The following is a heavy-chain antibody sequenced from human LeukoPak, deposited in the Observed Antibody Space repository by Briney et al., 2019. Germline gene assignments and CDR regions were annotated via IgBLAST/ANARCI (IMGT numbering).Heavy chain of an antibody. CDR1: GYTFTSYY. V-gene: IGHV1-46*01. J-gene: IGHJ4*02. CDR2: INPSGGST. CDR3: ARAYCGGDCYRRHFDY. D-gene: IGHD2-21*02. Sequence: ASVKVSCKASGYTFTSYYMHWVRQAPGQGLEWMGIINPSGGSTTYAQKFQGRVTMTRDTSTSTVYMELSSLRSEDTAVYYRARAYCGGDCYRRHFDYWGQGTLVTVSS.